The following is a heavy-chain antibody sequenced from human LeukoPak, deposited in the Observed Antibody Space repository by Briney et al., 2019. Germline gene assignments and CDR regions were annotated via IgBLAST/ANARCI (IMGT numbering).Heavy chain of an antibody. Sequence: ASVKVSCKASGYTFTSYGISWVRQAPGQGLEWMGWISAYNGNTNYAQKLQGRVTMTTDTSTSTAYMELRSLRSDDTAVYYCARVVGSGWEPKYYFDYWGQGTLVTVSS. CDR2: ISAYNGNT. D-gene: IGHD6-19*01. CDR1: GYTFTSYG. V-gene: IGHV1-18*01. CDR3: ARVVGSGWEPKYYFDY. J-gene: IGHJ4*02.